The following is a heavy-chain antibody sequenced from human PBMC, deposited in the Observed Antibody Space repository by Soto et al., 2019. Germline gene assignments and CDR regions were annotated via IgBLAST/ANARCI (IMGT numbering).Heavy chain of an antibody. CDR1: GGTFSSYT. V-gene: IGHV1-69*02. Sequence: SVKVSCKASGGTFSSYTISWVRQAPGQGLEWMGRIIPILGIANYAQKFQGRVTITRDTSASTAYMELSSLRSEDTAVYYCAIAHQTYYDFWSGYYGEGYYYGMDVWGQGTTVTAP. J-gene: IGHJ6*02. D-gene: IGHD3-3*01. CDR2: IIPILGIA. CDR3: AIAHQTYYDFWSGYYGEGYYYGMDV.